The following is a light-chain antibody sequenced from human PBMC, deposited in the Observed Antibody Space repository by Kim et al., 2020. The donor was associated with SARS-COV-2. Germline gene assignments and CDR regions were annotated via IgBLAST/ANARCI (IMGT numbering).Light chain of an antibody. CDR3: QQRSNWPLT. CDR2: DAS. Sequence: EIVLTQSPATLSLSPGERATLSCWASQSVSSYLAWYQQTPGLPPRLLIYDASNRATGIPARFSGSGSGTDFTLTISSLEPEDSAVYYCQQRSNWPLTFGRGTKVDIK. J-gene: IGKJ4*01. CDR1: QSVSSY. V-gene: IGKV3-11*01.